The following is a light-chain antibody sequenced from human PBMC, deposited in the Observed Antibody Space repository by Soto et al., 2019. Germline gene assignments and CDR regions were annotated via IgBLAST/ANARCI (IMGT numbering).Light chain of an antibody. V-gene: IGKV1-16*02. CDR3: LQYEAYPRT. CDR2: DAS. CDR1: QGARNQ. J-gene: IGKJ1*01. Sequence: DIQMTQSPSSLSASVGDRVTITCRASQGARNQIDWFQQKPGEAPKALIYDASILHSGVSSKFSGRGSGTDFTLTISSLQPEDFATYYCLQYEAYPRTFGQGTKVDIK.